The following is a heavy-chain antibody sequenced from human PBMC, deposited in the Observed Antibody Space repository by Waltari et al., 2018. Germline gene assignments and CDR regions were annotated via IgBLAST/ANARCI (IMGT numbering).Heavy chain of an antibody. Sequence: QVQLQESGPGLVKPSETLSLTCAVSGYSISSGYYWGWIRQPPGKGLEWIGSIYHSGSTYYNPSLKSRVTISVDTSKNQFSLKLSSVTAADTAVYYCAGMIAAAGTFWGQGTLVTVSS. CDR3: AGMIAAAGTF. CDR1: GYSISSGYY. J-gene: IGHJ4*02. D-gene: IGHD6-13*01. V-gene: IGHV4-38-2*01. CDR2: IYHSGST.